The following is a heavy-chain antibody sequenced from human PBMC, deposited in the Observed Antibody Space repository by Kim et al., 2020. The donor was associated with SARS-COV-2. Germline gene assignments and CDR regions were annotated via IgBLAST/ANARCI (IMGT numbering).Heavy chain of an antibody. CDR1: GYTFTSYG. V-gene: IGHV1-18*01. Sequence: ASVKVSCKASGYTFTSYGISWVRQAPGQGLEWMGWISAYNGNTNYAQKLQGRVTMTTDTSTSTAYMELRSLRSDDTAVYYCARDLIFMTVTQVYYYYGMDVWGQGTTVTVSS. J-gene: IGHJ6*02. CDR2: ISAYNGNT. CDR3: ARDLIFMTVTQVYYYYGMDV. D-gene: IGHD4-4*01.